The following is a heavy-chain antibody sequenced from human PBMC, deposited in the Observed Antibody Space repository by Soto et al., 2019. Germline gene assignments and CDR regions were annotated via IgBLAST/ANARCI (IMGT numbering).Heavy chain of an antibody. J-gene: IGHJ4*02. D-gene: IGHD6-19*01. V-gene: IGHV3-33*01. CDR2: IWYDASNK. CDR3: ARDWAGYGRGWYQRGGFDY. Sequence: QVQLVESGGGVVQPGRSLRLSCAASGFTFSSYGMHWVRQAPGKGLEWVAVIWYDASNKYYADSVKGRFTISRDNSKNMLYLQMNRLGAEDTAVYCCARDWAGYGRGWYQRGGFDYWGQGTLVTVSS. CDR1: GFTFSSYG.